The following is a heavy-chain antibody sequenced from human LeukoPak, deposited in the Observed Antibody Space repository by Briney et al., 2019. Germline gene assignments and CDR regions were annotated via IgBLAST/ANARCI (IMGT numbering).Heavy chain of an antibody. Sequence: PGGSLRLSCAASGFTFSACSLNWVRQAPGKGLEWVSYINNIGSVTHYADSVKGRFTISRDNAKNSVHLQMNSLRVEDTAVYYCARDWPYSSSSRPFDYWGQGTLVTVCS. CDR2: INNIGSVT. CDR3: ARDWPYSSSSRPFDY. J-gene: IGHJ4*02. V-gene: IGHV3-48*01. D-gene: IGHD6-6*01. CDR1: GFTFSACS.